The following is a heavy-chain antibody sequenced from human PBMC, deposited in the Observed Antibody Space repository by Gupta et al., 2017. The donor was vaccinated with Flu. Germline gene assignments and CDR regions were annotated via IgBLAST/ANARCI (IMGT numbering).Heavy chain of an antibody. V-gene: IGHV1-2*02. D-gene: IGHD6-13*01. J-gene: IGHJ5*01. CDR1: GYTFAGYY. Sequence: QVQLVQSGAEVKKPGASVKVSCKASGYTFAGYYMHWVRQAPGQRLEWVGWINADTGDTNNAQHFQGRVTMTRDTSIRTLYMELKRLTSDDTAVYYCARDGAAAGSHNWFDSWGQGTLVTVSS. CDR3: ARDGAAAGSHNWFDS. CDR2: INADTGDT.